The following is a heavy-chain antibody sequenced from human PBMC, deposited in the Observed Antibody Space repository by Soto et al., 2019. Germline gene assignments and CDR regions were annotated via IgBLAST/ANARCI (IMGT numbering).Heavy chain of an antibody. J-gene: IGHJ6*02. V-gene: IGHV3-23*01. CDR3: ATSVDGSPMPFGMDV. CDR2: ISGSGGST. CDR1: GFTFSSYA. Sequence: EVQLLESGGGLVQPGGSLRLSCAASGFTFSSYAMSWVRQAPGKGLEWVSAISGSGGSTYYADSVKGRFTISRDNSKNMLYLQMNSLRAEDTAVYYCATSVDGSPMPFGMDVWGQGTTVTVSS. D-gene: IGHD2-2*01.